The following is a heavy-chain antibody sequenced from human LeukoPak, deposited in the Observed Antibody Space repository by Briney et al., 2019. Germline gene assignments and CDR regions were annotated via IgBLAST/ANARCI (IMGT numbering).Heavy chain of an antibody. D-gene: IGHD1/OR15-1a*01. CDR2: ISYDGYDK. Sequence: GGSLRLSCAASGFTFNDYALYWVRQAPGKGLEWVTLISYDGYDKSYADSVKGRFTISRDNSKNTLYLQMNSLRAEDTAVYYCAKESGNNGDPAITPFDYWGQGTLVTVSS. J-gene: IGHJ4*02. CDR3: AKESGNNGDPAITPFDY. CDR1: GFTFNDYA. V-gene: IGHV3-30-3*01.